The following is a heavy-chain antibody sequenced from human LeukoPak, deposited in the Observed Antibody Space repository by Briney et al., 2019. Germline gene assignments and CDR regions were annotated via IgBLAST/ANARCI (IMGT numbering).Heavy chain of an antibody. V-gene: IGHV4-39*01. CDR3: ARSYYYDSSGYYYPPKD. D-gene: IGHD3-22*01. CDR2: IYYSGST. Sequence: PSETLSLTCTVSGGSISSSSYYWGWIRQPPGKGLEWIGSIYYSGSTYYNPSLKSRVTISVDTSKNQFSLKLSSVTAADTAVYYCARSYYYDSSGYYYPPKDWGQGTLVTVSS. CDR1: GGSISSSSYY. J-gene: IGHJ4*02.